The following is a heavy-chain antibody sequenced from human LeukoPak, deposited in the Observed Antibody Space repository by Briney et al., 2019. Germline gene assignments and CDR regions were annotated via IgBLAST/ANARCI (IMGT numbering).Heavy chain of an antibody. CDR2: ISSSSSYI. D-gene: IGHD2-2*01. CDR1: GFTLSRYS. J-gene: IGHJ4*02. CDR3: ARGGNLYCSATSCYDFDY. Sequence: GGSLRLSCAASGFTLSRYSMNWVRQAPGKGLEWVSSISSSSSYIYYGDSGKGRFTISRDNAKNSLYLQINSLRAEDTAVYYCARGGNLYCSATSCYDFDYWGQGTLVTVSS. V-gene: IGHV3-21*01.